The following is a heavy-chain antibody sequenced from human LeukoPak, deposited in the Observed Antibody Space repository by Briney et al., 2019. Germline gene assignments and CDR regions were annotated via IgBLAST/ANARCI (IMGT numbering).Heavy chain of an antibody. Sequence: SETLTLTCTVSGGSISSYYWSWIRQPPGKGLEWIGYIYYSGSTNYNPSLKSRVTISVDTSKNQFSLKLSSATAADTAVYYCARASHDFRSGYSGFDPWGQGTLVTVSS. CDR2: IYYSGST. J-gene: IGHJ5*02. V-gene: IGHV4-59*01. CDR3: ARASHDFRSGYSGFDP. CDR1: GGSISSYY. D-gene: IGHD3-3*01.